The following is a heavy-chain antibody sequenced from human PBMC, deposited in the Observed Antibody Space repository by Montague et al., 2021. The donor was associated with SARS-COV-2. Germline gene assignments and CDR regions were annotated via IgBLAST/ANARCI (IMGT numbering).Heavy chain of an antibody. J-gene: IGHJ4*02. CDR2: IYTTGST. CDR3: ARDDFRWDFDC. Sequence: TLSLTCTVSGDSITSDVSYRSWIGQPAGKGLEWIGRIYTTGSTNYNPSLKSRLTISLDTSKNQFSLKLSSVTAADTAVYYCARDDFRWDFDCWGQGTLVTVSS. D-gene: IGHD2/OR15-2a*01. CDR1: GDSITSDVSY. V-gene: IGHV4-61*02.